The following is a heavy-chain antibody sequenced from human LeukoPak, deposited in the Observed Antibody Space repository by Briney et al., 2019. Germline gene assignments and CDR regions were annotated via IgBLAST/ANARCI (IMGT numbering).Heavy chain of an antibody. CDR3: ARDRTGVYSDY. CDR2: IYHSGST. V-gene: IGHV4-38-2*02. J-gene: IGHJ4*02. Sequence: PSETLSLTCAVSGYSISSNYYWGWIRQPPGKGLEWIGSIYHSGSTYYNPSLKSRVTISVDTSKNQFSLKLSSVTAADTAVYYCARDRTGVYSDYWGQGTLVTVSS. CDR1: GYSISSNYY. D-gene: IGHD7-27*01.